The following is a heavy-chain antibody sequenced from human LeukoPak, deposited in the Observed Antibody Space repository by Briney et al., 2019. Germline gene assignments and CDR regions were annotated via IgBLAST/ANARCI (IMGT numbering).Heavy chain of an antibody. CDR1: GGTFSSYA. V-gene: IGHV1-69*01. CDR3: ARAERPPARYYYDSSGYYSPFDY. CDR2: IIPIFGSA. J-gene: IGHJ4*02. D-gene: IGHD3-22*01. Sequence: GASVKVSCKASGGTFSSYAISWVRQAPGQGLEWMGGIIPIFGSANYAQKFQGRVTITADESTSTAYMELSSLRSEDTAVYYCARAERPPARYYYDSSGYYSPFDYWGQGTLVTVSS.